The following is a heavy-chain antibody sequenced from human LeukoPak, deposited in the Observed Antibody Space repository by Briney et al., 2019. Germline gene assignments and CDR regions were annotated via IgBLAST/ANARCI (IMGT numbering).Heavy chain of an antibody. J-gene: IGHJ6*02. Sequence: GSLRLSCAASGFTVSSNYMSWVRQAPGKGLEWVSVIYSGGSTYYADSVKGRFTISRDNSKNTLYLQMNSLRAEDTAVYYCARDRRLNYYGRGPPYYYYYGMDVWGQGTTVTVSS. V-gene: IGHV3-53*01. CDR3: ARDRRLNYYGRGPPYYYYYGMDV. CDR1: GFTVSSNY. CDR2: IYSGGST. D-gene: IGHD3-10*02.